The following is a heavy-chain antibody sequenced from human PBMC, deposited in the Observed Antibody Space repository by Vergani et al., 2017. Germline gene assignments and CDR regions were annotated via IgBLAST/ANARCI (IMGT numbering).Heavy chain of an antibody. J-gene: IGHJ4*02. CDR3: AADIVVVVAATRCFDY. V-gene: IGHV1-24*01. CDR2: FDPEDGET. Sequence: QVQLVQSGAEVKKPGSSVKVSCKASGGTFSSYAISWVRQAPGQGLEWMGGFDPEDGETIYAQKFQGRVTMTEDTSTDTAYMELSSLRSEDTAVYYCAADIVVVVAATRCFDYWGQGTLVTVSS. CDR1: GGTFSSYA. D-gene: IGHD2-15*01.